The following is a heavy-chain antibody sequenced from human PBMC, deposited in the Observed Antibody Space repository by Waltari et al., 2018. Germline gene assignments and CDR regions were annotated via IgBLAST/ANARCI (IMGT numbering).Heavy chain of an antibody. CDR2: MCSASGT. CDR3: AKNGPSSGSFFDY. Sequence: EVQLLESGGGLVEPGGSRRLSCAASGFTVNTYAMSWLRQAPGKGLECVSVMCSASGTYYADSVQVRFTISRENSKNTLYLQLNILRTEDTALYYCAKNGPSSGSFFDYWGQGTLVTVSS. D-gene: IGHD3-10*01. J-gene: IGHJ4*02. V-gene: IGHV3-23*03. CDR1: GFTVNTYA.